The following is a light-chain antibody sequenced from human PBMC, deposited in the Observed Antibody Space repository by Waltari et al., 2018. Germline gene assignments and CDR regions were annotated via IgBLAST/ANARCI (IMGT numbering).Light chain of an antibody. J-gene: IGLJ2*01. Sequence: QSVLTQAPSAPGAPGQRVILSCPGSGSHIGRRPVNWYQQLPGRAPKLLIYSNDQRPSGVPDRFSGSRSGTSASLAISGLQSEDEAHYYCASRDDRLNGVVFGGGTKLTVL. CDR1: GSHIGRRP. CDR2: SND. V-gene: IGLV1-44*01. CDR3: ASRDDRLNGVV.